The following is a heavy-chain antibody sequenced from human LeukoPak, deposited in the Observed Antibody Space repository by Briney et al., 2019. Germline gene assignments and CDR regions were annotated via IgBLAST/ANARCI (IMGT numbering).Heavy chain of an antibody. V-gene: IGHV4-39*01. CDR3: TCGYYSRGDY. CDR1: RGSISSATYY. D-gene: IGHD3-22*01. Sequence: SETLSLTCNVSRGSISSATYYWGWTRQPPGKGLEWIGSVYYSGSTYYNPSLKSRVTISLDTSENQFSVKLNSVTAADTAIYYCTCGYYSRGDYWGQGTLVTVSS. CDR2: VYYSGST. J-gene: IGHJ4*02.